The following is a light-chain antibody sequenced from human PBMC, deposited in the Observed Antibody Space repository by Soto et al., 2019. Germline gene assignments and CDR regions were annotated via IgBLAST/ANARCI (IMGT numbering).Light chain of an antibody. CDR3: KSYAGSNTYV. J-gene: IGLJ1*01. CDR1: KNDIGVYDF. V-gene: IGLV2-8*01. CDR2: EVV. Sequence: QSVLTQPPSASLSPGQSVTISCTGTKNDIGVYDFVSLYQHHPGKAPRLIIYEVVQRPSGVPDRFSGSKSGNTASLTVSGLQAADEADYFCKSYAGSNTYVFGGGTKVTVL.